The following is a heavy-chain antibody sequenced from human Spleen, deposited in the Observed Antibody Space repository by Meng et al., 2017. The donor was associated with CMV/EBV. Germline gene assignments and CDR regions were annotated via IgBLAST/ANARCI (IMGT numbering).Heavy chain of an antibody. CDR2: IHPGDSDT. D-gene: IGHD4-17*01. J-gene: IGHJ5*02. CDR3: ARRGMMTTRGYWFDP. Sequence: GESLKIYCEGSGYTFGNYWIDWVRQMPGKGLEWMGSIHPGDSDTRYSPSFHGQVTFSADKSIRTAYLQWSGLKASDTAMYYCARRGMMTTRGYWFDPWGQGTLVTVSS. CDR1: GYTFGNYW. V-gene: IGHV5-51*01.